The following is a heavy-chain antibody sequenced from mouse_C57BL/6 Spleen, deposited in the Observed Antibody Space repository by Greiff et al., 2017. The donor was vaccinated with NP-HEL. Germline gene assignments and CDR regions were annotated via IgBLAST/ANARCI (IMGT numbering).Heavy chain of an antibody. J-gene: IGHJ4*01. D-gene: IGHD2-10*02. CDR1: GYAFSSSW. V-gene: IGHV1-82*01. Sequence: VQLQQSGPELVKPGASVKISCKASGYAFSSSWMNWVKQRPGKGLEWIGRIYPGDGDTNYNGKIKGKATLTADKSSSTAYMQLSSLTSEDSAVYFCANSIYAMDYWGQGTSVTVSS. CDR2: IYPGDGDT. CDR3: ANSIYAMDY.